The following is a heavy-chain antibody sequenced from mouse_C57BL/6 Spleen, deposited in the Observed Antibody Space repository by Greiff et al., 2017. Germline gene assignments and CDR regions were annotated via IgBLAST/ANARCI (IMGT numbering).Heavy chain of an antibody. D-gene: IGHD1-1*01. CDR1: GYTFTSYW. J-gene: IGHJ4*01. CDR3: ASSITTDAMDY. CDR2: IDPNSGGT. V-gene: IGHV1-72*01. Sequence: QVQLKQPGAELVKPGASVKLSCKASGYTFTSYWMHWVKQRPGRGLEWIGRIDPNSGGTKYNEKFKSKATLTVDKPSSTAYMQLSSLTSEDSAVYYCASSITTDAMDYWGQGTSVTVSS.